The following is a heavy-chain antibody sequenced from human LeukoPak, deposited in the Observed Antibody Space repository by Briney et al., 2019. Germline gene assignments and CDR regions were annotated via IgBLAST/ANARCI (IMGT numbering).Heavy chain of an antibody. V-gene: IGHV4-59*01. CDR1: DDSITMYY. D-gene: IGHD1-1*01. CDR2: VDHTGST. Sequence: PSETLSLTCNVSDDSITMYYWTWIRQPPGKGLEWIGYVDHTGSTNFNPSLNGRVSISRDTTRNLFSLRLRSVTAADTAVYFCARGRVSSSTWYSTYYYYFYMDVWGKGTTVTVSS. J-gene: IGHJ6*03. CDR3: ARGRVSSSTWYSTYYYYFYMDV.